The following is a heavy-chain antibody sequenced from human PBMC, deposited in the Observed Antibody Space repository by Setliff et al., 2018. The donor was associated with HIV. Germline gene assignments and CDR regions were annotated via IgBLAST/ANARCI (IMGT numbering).Heavy chain of an antibody. CDR2: ISFDGSHK. V-gene: IGHV3-30*04. CDR1: GFAFSDFS. D-gene: IGHD3-3*01. J-gene: IGHJ4*02. Sequence: PGGSLRLSCVASGFAFSDFSMFWARQAPGKGLEWVAVISFDGSHKYYADSLKGRFTISRDNSKSTLYLHMNYLRGEDTALYYCVGGHYDLWSGYVNYYLDLWGQGTLVTVSS. CDR3: VGGHYDLWSGYVNYYLDL.